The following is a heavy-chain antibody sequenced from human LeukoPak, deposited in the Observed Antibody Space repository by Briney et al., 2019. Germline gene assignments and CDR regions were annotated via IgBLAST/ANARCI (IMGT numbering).Heavy chain of an antibody. D-gene: IGHD2-2*02. CDR3: ARDLGYCSSTSCYKRAPVDY. CDR2: INPNSGGT. J-gene: IGHJ4*02. Sequence: ASVKVSCKASGYTFTGYYMHWVRQAPGQGLEWMGWINPNSGGTNYAQKFQGRVTMTRDTSISTAYMELSRLRSDDTAVYYCARDLGYCSSTSCYKRAPVDYWGQGTLVTVSS. CDR1: GYTFTGYY. V-gene: IGHV1-2*02.